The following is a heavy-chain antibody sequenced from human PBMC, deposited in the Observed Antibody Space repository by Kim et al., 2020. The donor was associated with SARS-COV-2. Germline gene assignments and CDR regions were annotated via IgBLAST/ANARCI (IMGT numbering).Heavy chain of an antibody. J-gene: IGHJ6*02. CDR2: FDPEDGET. D-gene: IGHD6-19*01. CDR1: GYTLTELS. V-gene: IGHV1-24*01. CDR3: ATGVAVAGTPEAYYHYYGMDV. Sequence: ASVKVSCKVSGYTLTELSMHWVRQAPGKGLEWMGGFDPEDGETIYAQKFQGRVTMTEDTSTDTAYMELSSLRSEDTAVYYCATGVAVAGTPEAYYHYYGMDVWGQGTTVTVSS.